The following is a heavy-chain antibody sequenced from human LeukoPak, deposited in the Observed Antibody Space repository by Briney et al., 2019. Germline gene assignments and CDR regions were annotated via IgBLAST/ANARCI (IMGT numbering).Heavy chain of an antibody. D-gene: IGHD3-22*01. CDR3: ARAPSMILPYYFDY. CDR2: IAYSGSA. J-gene: IGHJ4*02. Sequence: SETLSLTCTVSGGSISPYFWSWIQQPPGKGLEWIGFIAYSGSANYNASLKSRVSISVDMSKIQLSLNLTSVTAADTAVYYCARAPSMILPYYFDYWSQGTLVTVSS. CDR1: GGSISPYF. V-gene: IGHV4-59*01.